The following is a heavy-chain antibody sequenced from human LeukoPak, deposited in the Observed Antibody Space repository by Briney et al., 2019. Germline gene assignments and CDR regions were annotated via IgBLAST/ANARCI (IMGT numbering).Heavy chain of an antibody. Sequence: ASVKVSCKVSGSMFTELSMHWVRQAPGKELEWMGGFHPEDGETIYAQKFLGRVTMTEDSSTDTAYMELSSLRSEDTAVYYCAIVLAVGVVDWFDPWGQGTLVTVSS. J-gene: IGHJ5*02. V-gene: IGHV1-24*01. D-gene: IGHD6-19*01. CDR2: FHPEDGET. CDR3: AIVLAVGVVDWFDP. CDR1: GSMFTELS.